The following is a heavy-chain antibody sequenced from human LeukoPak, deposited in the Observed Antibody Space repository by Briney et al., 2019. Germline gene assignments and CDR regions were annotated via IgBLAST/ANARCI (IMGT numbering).Heavy chain of an antibody. CDR3: AREGHTSGYCGTFDV. J-gene: IGHJ3*01. CDR2: MSYDGFSK. V-gene: IGHV3-30*04. D-gene: IGHD3-22*01. CDR1: GIAFSNSI. Sequence: GGSLRLSCVASGIAFSNSIMHWVREAPGKGLEWVSAMSYDGFSKYYADSMKGRLTISRDDSKNTVYLQMKSLRPEDTAVYYCAREGHTSGYCGTFDVWGQGTTVAVS.